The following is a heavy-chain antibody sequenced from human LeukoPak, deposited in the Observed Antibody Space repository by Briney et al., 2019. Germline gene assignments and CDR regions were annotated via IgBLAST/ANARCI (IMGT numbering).Heavy chain of an antibody. CDR3: ARPRTVTRDDAFDI. V-gene: IGHV4-34*01. D-gene: IGHD4-17*01. J-gene: IGHJ3*02. CDR1: GGSFSGYY. CDR2: INHSGCT. Sequence: SETLSLTCAVYGGSFSGYYWSWIRQPPGKGLEWIGEINHSGCTNYNPSLKSRVTISVDTSKNQFSLKLSSVTAADTAVYYCARPRTVTRDDAFDIWGQGTMVTVSS.